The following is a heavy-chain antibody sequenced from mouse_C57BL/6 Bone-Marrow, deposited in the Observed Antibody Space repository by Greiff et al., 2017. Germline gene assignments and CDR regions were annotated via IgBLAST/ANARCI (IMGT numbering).Heavy chain of an antibody. J-gene: IGHJ2*01. CDR2: IDPSDSYT. V-gene: IGHV1-59*01. D-gene: IGHD3-3*01. Sequence: VHLHQPGAELVRPGTSVKLSCKASGYTFTSYWMHWVKQRPGQGLEWIGVIDPSDSYTNYNQKFKGKATLTVDTSSSTAYMQLSSLTSEDSAVYYCASGDLWCQGTTLTVSS. CDR1: GYTFTSYW. CDR3: ASGDL.